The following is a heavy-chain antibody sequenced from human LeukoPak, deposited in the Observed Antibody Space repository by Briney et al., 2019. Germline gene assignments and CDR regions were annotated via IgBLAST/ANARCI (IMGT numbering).Heavy chain of an antibody. V-gene: IGHV1-69*04. D-gene: IGHD2-15*01. CDR2: IIPILGIA. Sequence: SVKVSCKASGGTFSSYAISWVRQAPGQGLEWMGRIIPILGIANYAQKFQGRVTITADKSTSTAYMELSSLRSEDTAVYYCARVAGGSFNGALDYWGQGTLVTVSS. CDR3: ARVAGGSFNGALDY. CDR1: GGTFSSYA. J-gene: IGHJ4*02.